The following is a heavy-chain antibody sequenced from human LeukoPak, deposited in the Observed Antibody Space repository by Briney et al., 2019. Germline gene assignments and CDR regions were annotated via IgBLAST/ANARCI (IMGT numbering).Heavy chain of an antibody. CDR1: GFTFSSYG. D-gene: IGHD2-2*01. Sequence: GSLRLSCAASGFTFSSYGMHWVRQAPGKGLEWVAVIWCDGSNKYYADSVKGRFTISRDNSKNTLYLQMNSLRAEDTAVYYCARGKYCSSTSCWDDAFDIWGQGTMVTVSS. CDR2: IWCDGSNK. CDR3: ARGKYCSSTSCWDDAFDI. J-gene: IGHJ3*02. V-gene: IGHV3-33*01.